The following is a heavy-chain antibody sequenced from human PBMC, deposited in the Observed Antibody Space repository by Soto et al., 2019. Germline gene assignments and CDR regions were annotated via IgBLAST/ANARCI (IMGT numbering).Heavy chain of an antibody. Sequence: QVQLVQSGADVKKPGSSVKVSCKASGGTFNNYAISWVRQAPGQGLEWVGGIIPIFGTADYAQKFQGRVTXTXXESTSTAYMELSSLRSEDTAVYYCVRAAISSSSSYWGQGTLVTVSS. D-gene: IGHD6-6*01. CDR3: VRAAISSSSSY. CDR2: IIPIFGTA. J-gene: IGHJ4*02. CDR1: GGTFNNYA. V-gene: IGHV1-69*12.